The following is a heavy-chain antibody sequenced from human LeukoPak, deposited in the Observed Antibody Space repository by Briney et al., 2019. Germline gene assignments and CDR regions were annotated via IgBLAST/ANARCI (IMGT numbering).Heavy chain of an antibody. J-gene: IGHJ4*02. CDR3: AKASWVSSTDAVR. CDR1: GFIFSTFA. V-gene: IGHV3-23*01. Sequence: PGGSLRLSCAASGFIFSTFAMSWVRQGPATGLEWVSSIRGNGETLYAESVKGRFTLSSDSSRNTVYFQLNNLRVEDTAIYYCAKASWVSSTDAVRWGQGTLVTVSS. D-gene: IGHD3-16*01. CDR2: IRGNGET.